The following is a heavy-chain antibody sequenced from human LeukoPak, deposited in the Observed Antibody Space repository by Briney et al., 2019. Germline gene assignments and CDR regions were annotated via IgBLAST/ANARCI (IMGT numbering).Heavy chain of an antibody. J-gene: IGHJ3*02. CDR1: GGSISSYF. CDR2: IYYSGST. Sequence: SETLSLTCTVSGGSISSYFWSWIRQHPGKGLEWIGYIYYSGSTYYNPSLKSRVTISVDTSKNQFSLKLSSVTAADTAVYYCARGSPTMIDAFDIWGQGTMVTVSS. V-gene: IGHV4-59*06. D-gene: IGHD3-22*01. CDR3: ARGSPTMIDAFDI.